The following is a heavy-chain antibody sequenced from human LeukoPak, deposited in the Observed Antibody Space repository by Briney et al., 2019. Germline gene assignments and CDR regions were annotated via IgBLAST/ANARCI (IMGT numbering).Heavy chain of an antibody. CDR1: GFTFSSYG. J-gene: IGHJ6*02. CDR2: ISYDGSNK. D-gene: IGHD5-12*01. Sequence: GRSLRLSCAASGFTFSSYGMHWVRQAPGKGREWVAVISYDGSNKYYADSVKGRFTISRDNSKNTLYLQMNSLRAEDTAVYYCAKDLIVATIGYYYYYGMDVWGQGTTVTVSS. V-gene: IGHV3-30*18. CDR3: AKDLIVATIGYYYYYGMDV.